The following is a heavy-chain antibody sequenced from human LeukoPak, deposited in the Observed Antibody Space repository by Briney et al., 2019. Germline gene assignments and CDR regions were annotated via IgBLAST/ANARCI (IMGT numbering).Heavy chain of an antibody. V-gene: IGHV1-2*02. CDR2: INPNSGAT. J-gene: IGHJ4*02. CDR3: ARSRPLDSSGYSFDY. CDR1: GYTFTGYY. D-gene: IGHD3-22*01. Sequence: GASVKVSCKASGYTFTGYYMHWVRQAPGQGLEWMGWINPNSGATNYAQKFQGRVTMTRDTSISTAYMELSSLRSDDTAVYYCARSRPLDSSGYSFDYWGQGTLVTVSS.